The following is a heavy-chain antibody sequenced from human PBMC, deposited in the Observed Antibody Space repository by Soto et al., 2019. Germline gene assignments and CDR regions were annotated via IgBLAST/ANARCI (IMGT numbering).Heavy chain of an antibody. D-gene: IGHD6-19*01. J-gene: IGHJ4*02. CDR1: GGSVSSGSYY. CDR2: IFYSGST. V-gene: IGHV4-61*01. CDR3: ARDKGYSGGWYSASH. Sequence: SXTLSLTCTVSGGSVSSGSYYWSWIRQPPGKGLDWIGYIFYSGSTNYNPSLKSRVPIPVDTSKNQFPLKLSSVTAADTAVYYCARDKGYSGGWYSASHWGQGTLVTVSS.